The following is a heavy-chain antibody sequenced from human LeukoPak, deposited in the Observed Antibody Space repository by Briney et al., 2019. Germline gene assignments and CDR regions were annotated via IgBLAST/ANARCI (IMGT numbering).Heavy chain of an antibody. V-gene: IGHV4-34*01. Sequence: SETLSLTCAVYGGSFSGYYWSWIRQPPGKGLEWIGEINHSGSTNYNPSPKSRVTISVDTSKNQFSLKLSSVTAADTAVYYCASKTLRYFDWSLHYWGQGTLVTVSS. J-gene: IGHJ4*02. D-gene: IGHD3-9*01. CDR2: INHSGST. CDR3: ASKTLRYFDWSLHY. CDR1: GGSFSGYY.